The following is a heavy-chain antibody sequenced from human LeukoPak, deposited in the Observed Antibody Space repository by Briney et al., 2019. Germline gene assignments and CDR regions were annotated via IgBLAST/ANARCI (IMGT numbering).Heavy chain of an antibody. CDR1: GFTFSSYW. D-gene: IGHD4-11*01. J-gene: IGHJ5*01. CDR2: IKQDGSEK. Sequence: GGSLILSCAASGFTFSSYWMNSVRQAPGKVLEWVANIKQDGSEKYYVDSVKGRFTIPRDNAKNSLYLQMNSLRAEDTAVYYCAKEGAYPIVTYDSWGQGTLVTVSS. CDR3: AKEGAYPIVTYDS. V-gene: IGHV3-7*01.